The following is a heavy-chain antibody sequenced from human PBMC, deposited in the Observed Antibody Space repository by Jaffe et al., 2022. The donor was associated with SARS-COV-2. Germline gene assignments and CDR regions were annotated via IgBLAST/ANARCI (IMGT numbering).Heavy chain of an antibody. CDR2: ISYSGTT. CDR3: ARREIVATIDY. J-gene: IGHJ4*02. Sequence: QLQLQESGPGLVKPSETLSLTCIVSGGSISSRSYYWAWIRQPPGKGLEWIGSISYSGTTFYNPSLKNRITISADTSKRQFSLKLTSVTAADTAVYYCARREIVATIDYWGRGTLVTVSS. V-gene: IGHV4-39*01. CDR1: GGSISSRSYY. D-gene: IGHD5-12*01.